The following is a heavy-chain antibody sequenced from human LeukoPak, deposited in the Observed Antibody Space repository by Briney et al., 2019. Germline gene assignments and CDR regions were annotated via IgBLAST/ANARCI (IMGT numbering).Heavy chain of an antibody. CDR1: GYTFTSYD. J-gene: IGHJ4*02. V-gene: IGHV1-8*01. Sequence: ASVTVSCMASGYTFTSYDIYWVRQATGQGLEWMGWMNPNSINTGYAQKFQGRVTMTRNTSISTAYMELSSLRSEDTAVDYCARGSPSYDSSGYFDYWGQGTLVTVSS. D-gene: IGHD3-22*01. CDR3: ARGSPSYDSSGYFDY. CDR2: MNPNSINT.